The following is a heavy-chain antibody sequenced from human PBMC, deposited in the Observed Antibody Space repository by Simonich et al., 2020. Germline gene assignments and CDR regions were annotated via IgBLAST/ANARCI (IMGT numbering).Heavy chain of an antibody. CDR2: IFPGDPDT. Sequence: EVQLVQSGAEVKKPGESLKISCKGSGYSFTSYWTGWVRQVPGKGLEGVVIIFPGDPDTGYRPTFQGRGTISADKSISTAYLQWSSLKASDTAMYYCVRPDSGYDYFDYWGQGTLVTVSS. CDR3: VRPDSGYDYFDY. CDR1: GYSFTSYW. J-gene: IGHJ4*02. D-gene: IGHD5-12*01. V-gene: IGHV5-51*03.